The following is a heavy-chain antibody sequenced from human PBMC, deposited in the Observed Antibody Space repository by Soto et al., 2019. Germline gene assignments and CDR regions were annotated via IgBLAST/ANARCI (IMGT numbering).Heavy chain of an antibody. CDR1: GFTFSSYA. CDR3: AKGTGTFDY. V-gene: IGHV3-23*01. J-gene: IGHJ4*02. Sequence: GGSLRLSCAASGFTFSSYAMTWVRQAPGKGLQWVSTISGNGISTYYVDSVKGRFTISRDNSKKTLYLQMNSLRVEDTAVYYCAKGTGTFDYWGQGTLVTVPS. CDR2: ISGNGIST. D-gene: IGHD3-9*01.